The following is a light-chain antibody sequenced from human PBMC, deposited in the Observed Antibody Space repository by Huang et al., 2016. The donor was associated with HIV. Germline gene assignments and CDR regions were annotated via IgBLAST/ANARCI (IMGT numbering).Light chain of an antibody. Sequence: DIQMTQSPSSLSAFVGDTVTITCRASQGISNSVAWYQQKPGKAPKLLLYSTSRLESGVPSRFRGGGSGTDYNLTINSLQPDDFATYYCQQYYTSPTFGQGSKVEIK. CDR3: QQYYTSPT. V-gene: IGKV1-NL1*01. CDR2: STS. J-gene: IGKJ1*01. CDR1: QGISNS.